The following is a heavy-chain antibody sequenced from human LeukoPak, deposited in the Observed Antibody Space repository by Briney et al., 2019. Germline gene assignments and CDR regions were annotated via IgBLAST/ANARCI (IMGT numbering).Heavy chain of an antibody. D-gene: IGHD3-9*01. V-gene: IGHV1-69*05. CDR1: GGTFSSYA. CDR2: IIPIFGTA. J-gene: IGHJ4*02. CDR3: ARARDILAGYSAFDY. Sequence: SVKVSCKASGGTFSSYAISWVRQAPGQGLEWMGRIIPIFGTANYAQKFQGRVTITTDESTSTAYMELSSLRSEDTAVYYCARARDILAGYSAFDYWGQGTLVTVSS.